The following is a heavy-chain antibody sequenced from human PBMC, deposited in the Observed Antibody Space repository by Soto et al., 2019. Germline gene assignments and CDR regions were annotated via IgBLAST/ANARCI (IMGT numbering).Heavy chain of an antibody. V-gene: IGHV4-59*01. Sequence: PSETLSLTCTVSGGSISSYYWSWIRQPPGKGLEWIGYIYYSGSTNYNPSLKSRDTKSVDTSKNQFSLKLSSVTAADTAVYYCARGGGSLHYDILTGYYTVGPNWFDPWGQGTLVTVSS. D-gene: IGHD3-9*01. CDR2: IYYSGST. J-gene: IGHJ5*02. CDR1: GGSISSYY. CDR3: ARGGGSLHYDILTGYYTVGPNWFDP.